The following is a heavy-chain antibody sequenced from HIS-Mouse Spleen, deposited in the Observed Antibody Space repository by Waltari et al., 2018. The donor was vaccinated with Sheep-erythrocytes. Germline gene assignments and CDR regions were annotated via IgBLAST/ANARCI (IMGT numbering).Heavy chain of an antibody. CDR2: IGGGGGST. Sequence: EVQLLESGGGLVQPGGSLRLSCAASGFTFSSYAMSWVRQAPGKGLEGVSAIGGGGGSTYYADSVKGRFTISRDNSKNTLYLQMNSLRAEDTAVYYCAKKGKGIAAAGAFDYWGQGTLVTVSS. J-gene: IGHJ4*02. D-gene: IGHD6-13*01. V-gene: IGHV3-23*01. CDR3: AKKGKGIAAAGAFDY. CDR1: GFTFSSYA.